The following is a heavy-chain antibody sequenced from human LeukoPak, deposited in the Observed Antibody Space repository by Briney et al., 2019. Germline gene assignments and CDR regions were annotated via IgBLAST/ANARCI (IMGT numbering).Heavy chain of an antibody. CDR3: ARSYYYDTSGYYL. Sequence: SETLSLTCTVSGGSISSYYWSWIRQPPGKGLEWIGYIYYSGSTNYSPSLKSRVTISVDTSKDHFSLKLGSVTAADTAVYYCARSYYYDTSGYYLWGQGTLVTVSS. J-gene: IGHJ5*02. CDR2: IYYSGST. V-gene: IGHV4-59*08. CDR1: GGSISSYY. D-gene: IGHD3-22*01.